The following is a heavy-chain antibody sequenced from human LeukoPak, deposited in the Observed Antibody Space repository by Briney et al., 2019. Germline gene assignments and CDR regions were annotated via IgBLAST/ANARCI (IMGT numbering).Heavy chain of an antibody. V-gene: IGHV1-8*03. CDR3: ARGLRDSSSWYIV. Sequence: GASVKVSCKASGYTFTSYGISWVRQAPGQGLEWMGWTSANNGKTNYAQKFQGRVTITRNTSISTAYMELSSLRSEDTAVYYCARGLRDSSSWYIVWGQGTLVTVSS. CDR2: TSANNGKT. J-gene: IGHJ4*02. D-gene: IGHD6-13*01. CDR1: GYTFTSYG.